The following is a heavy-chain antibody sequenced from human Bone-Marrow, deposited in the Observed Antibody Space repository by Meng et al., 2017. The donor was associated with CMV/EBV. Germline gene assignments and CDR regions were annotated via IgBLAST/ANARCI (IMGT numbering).Heavy chain of an antibody. CDR2: IKSKGSGGTS. J-gene: IGHJ4*02. CDR3: SIDISEAGNGELDY. D-gene: IGHD2-8*01. Sequence: GESLKISCAASGFSFTSAWMTWVRQAPGKGLEWVGRIKSKGSGGTSDFAAPMEGRFTISRDDSKKTVYLQMNSLKSEDTAVYYCSIDISEAGNGELDYWGQGTLVTVSS. CDR1: GFSFTSAW. V-gene: IGHV3-15*01.